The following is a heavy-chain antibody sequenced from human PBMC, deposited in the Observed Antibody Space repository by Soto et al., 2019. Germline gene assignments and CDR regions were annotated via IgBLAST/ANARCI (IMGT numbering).Heavy chain of an antibody. D-gene: IGHD2-2*01. J-gene: IGHJ5*02. CDR3: ARLSSSSENWFDP. V-gene: IGHV4-59*01. CDR1: GGSISSYY. Sequence: SETLSLTCTVSGGSISSYYWSWIRQPPGKGLEWIGYIYYSGSTNYNPSLKSRVTISVDTSKNQFSLKLNSVTAADTAVYYCARLSSSSENWFDPWGQGTLVTVSS. CDR2: IYYSGST.